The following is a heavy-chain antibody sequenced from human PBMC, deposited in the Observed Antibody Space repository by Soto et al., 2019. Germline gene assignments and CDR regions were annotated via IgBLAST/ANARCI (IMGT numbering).Heavy chain of an antibody. CDR3: ARDGAITIFGVVIRTGFDY. D-gene: IGHD3-3*01. V-gene: IGHV1-18*01. Sequence: ASVKVSCKASGYTFTSYGISWVRQAPGQGLEWMGWISAYNGNTNYAQKLQGRVTMTTDTPTSTAYMELRSLRSDDTAVYYCARDGAITIFGVVIRTGFDYWGQGTLVTVS. CDR1: GYTFTSYG. J-gene: IGHJ4*02. CDR2: ISAYNGNT.